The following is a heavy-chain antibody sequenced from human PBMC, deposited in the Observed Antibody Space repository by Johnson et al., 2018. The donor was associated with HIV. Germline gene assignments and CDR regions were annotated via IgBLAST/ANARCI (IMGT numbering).Heavy chain of an antibody. CDR1: GFTFSNFV. CDR2: ISYDGANK. CDR3: AKVAVATAAGGVALDI. D-gene: IGHD6-13*01. V-gene: IGHV3-30*07. Sequence: QEQLVESGGGVVQPGRSLRLSCEASGFTFSNFVMHWVRQAPGKGLEWLTSISYDGANKYYADPVKGRFTISRDNSKNTLYLQMNSLRAEDTAVYYCAKVAVATAAGGVALDIWGPGTMVTVSS. J-gene: IGHJ3*02.